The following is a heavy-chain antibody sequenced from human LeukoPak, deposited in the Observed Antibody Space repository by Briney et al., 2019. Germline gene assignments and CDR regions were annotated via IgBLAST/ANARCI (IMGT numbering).Heavy chain of an antibody. D-gene: IGHD5-18*01. CDR2: NTGSVE. V-gene: IGHV3-23*01. CDR1: GFTLSNFA. CDR3: ARGSDLASYNELEY. Sequence: GGSLRLSCTASGFTLSNFAMSGVRQAPGKGLEWVSGNTGSVEYYADSVKGRFTVSRDNSKNTLYLHMKSLGAEDTATYYCARGSDLASYNELEYWGQGTLVTVSS. J-gene: IGHJ4*02.